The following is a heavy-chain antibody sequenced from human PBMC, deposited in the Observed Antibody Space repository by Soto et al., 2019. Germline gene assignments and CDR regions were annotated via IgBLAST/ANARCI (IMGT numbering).Heavy chain of an antibody. CDR1: GFSLSTRGEG. CDR2: IYWNDEK. J-gene: IGHJ4*02. D-gene: IGHD6-13*01. Sequence: QITLKESGPTLVNPTQTLTLTCAFSGFSLSTRGEGVGWIRQTPGKTLEWLAFIYWNDEKRYRPSLKTRLAITKDTSNSQVVVTMTNMDHVATATSSCAHIWQQVYEQWGQGSLVTVFS. CDR3: AHIWQQVYEQ. V-gene: IGHV2-5*01.